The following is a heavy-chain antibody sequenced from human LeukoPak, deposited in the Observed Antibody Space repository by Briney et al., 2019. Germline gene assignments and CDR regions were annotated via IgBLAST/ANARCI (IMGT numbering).Heavy chain of an antibody. CDR2: IYYSGST. J-gene: IGHJ4*02. CDR1: GGSITSTHW. V-gene: IGHV4-4*02. CDR3: ARLGHCSSTSCYGLDY. D-gene: IGHD2-2*01. Sequence: SETLSLTCAVSGGSITSTHWFSWVRQPPGKGLVWTGIIYYSGSTNYNPSLKSRVTISVDTSKNQFSLNLSSVTAADTAVYYCARLGHCSSTSCYGLDYWGQGTLVTVSS.